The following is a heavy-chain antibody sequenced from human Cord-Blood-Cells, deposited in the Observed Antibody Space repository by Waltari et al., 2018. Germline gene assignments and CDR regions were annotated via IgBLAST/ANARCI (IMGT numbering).Heavy chain of an antibody. CDR2: INPNRGGK. CDR3: ARGSSIAARFDI. CDR1: GYTFTGYY. D-gene: IGHD6-6*01. Sequence: QVQLVQSGAEVKKPGASVKVSCKASGYTFTGYYMHWVRQAPGQGLEWMGWINPNRGGKNYAQNFQGRFTMTRDTSISTAYMELSRLRSDDTAVYYCARGSSIAARFDIWGQGTMVTVSS. J-gene: IGHJ3*02. V-gene: IGHV1-2*02.